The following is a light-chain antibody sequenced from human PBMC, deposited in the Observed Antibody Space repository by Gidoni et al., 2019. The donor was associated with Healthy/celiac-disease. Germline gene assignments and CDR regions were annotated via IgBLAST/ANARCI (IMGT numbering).Light chain of an antibody. CDR2: KAS. J-gene: IGKJ2*01. Sequence: DIQLTQSPSTLSASVGDRVTITCRASQSISSWVAWYQQKPGKEPKLLIYKASSLESGVPSRFSGSGSGTEFTLTISSLQPDDFATYYCQQYNGYSRTFGQGTKLEIK. CDR3: QQYNGYSRT. V-gene: IGKV1-5*03. CDR1: QSISSW.